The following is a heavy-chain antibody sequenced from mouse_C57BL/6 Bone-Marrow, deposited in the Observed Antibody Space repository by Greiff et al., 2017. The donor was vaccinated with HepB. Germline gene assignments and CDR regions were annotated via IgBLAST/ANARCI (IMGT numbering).Heavy chain of an antibody. CDR2: ISYDGSN. CDR1: GYSITSGYY. D-gene: IGHD1-3*01. CDR3: ARSAKAWFAY. Sequence: EVKLMESGPGLVKPSQSLSLTCSVTGYSITSGYYWNWIRQFPGNKLEWMGYISYDGSNNYNPSLKNRISITRDTSKNQFFLKLNSVTTEDTATYYCARSAKAWFAYWGQGTLVTVSA. J-gene: IGHJ3*01. V-gene: IGHV3-6*01.